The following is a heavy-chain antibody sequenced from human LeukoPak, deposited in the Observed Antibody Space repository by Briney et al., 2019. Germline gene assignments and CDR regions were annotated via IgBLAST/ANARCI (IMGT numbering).Heavy chain of an antibody. J-gene: IGHJ5*02. Sequence: PGGSLRLSCAASGFTFSSYAMHWVRQAPGKGLEWVAVISYDGSNKYYPDSVKGRFTISRDNSKNTLYLQMNSLRAEDTAVYYCARGRFLEWLLSSDWFDPWGQGTLVTVSS. V-gene: IGHV3-30-3*01. CDR3: ARGRFLEWLLSSDWFDP. CDR1: GFTFSSYA. D-gene: IGHD3-3*01. CDR2: ISYDGSNK.